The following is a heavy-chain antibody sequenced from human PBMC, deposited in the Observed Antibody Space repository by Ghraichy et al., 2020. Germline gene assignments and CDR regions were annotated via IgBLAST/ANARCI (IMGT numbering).Heavy chain of an antibody. Sequence: GQSLNISCAASGFTFSSYWMHWVRQAPGKGLVWVSRINSDGSSTSYADSVKGRFTISRDNAKNTLYLQMNSLRAEDTAVYYCARGTTYYDFWSGFRIDYWGQGTLVTVSS. V-gene: IGHV3-74*01. CDR3: ARGTTYYDFWSGFRIDY. J-gene: IGHJ4*02. CDR2: INSDGSST. CDR1: GFTFSSYW. D-gene: IGHD3-3*01.